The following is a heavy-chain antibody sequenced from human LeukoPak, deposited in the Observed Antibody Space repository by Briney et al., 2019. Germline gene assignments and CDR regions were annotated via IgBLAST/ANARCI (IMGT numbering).Heavy chain of an antibody. Sequence: ASVNVSFKASGYTFTGYYMHGVRQAPGQRVDGMGWINPSSGDTNYAQRLQGRVTMTRDTSINTAYMELSWLNSDDPAIYSCARDLHDYGGTSAFDSWGQGTIVIVSS. J-gene: IGHJ4*02. D-gene: IGHD4-23*01. CDR2: INPSSGDT. V-gene: IGHV1-2*02. CDR1: GYTFTGYY. CDR3: ARDLHDYGGTSAFDS.